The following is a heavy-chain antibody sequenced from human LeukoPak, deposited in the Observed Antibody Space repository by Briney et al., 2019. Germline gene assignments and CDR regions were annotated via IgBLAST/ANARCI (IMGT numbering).Heavy chain of an antibody. V-gene: IGHV3-48*04. CDR1: GFTFSSYS. Sequence: GASLRLSCATSGFTFSSYSMNWVRQAPGKGPEWVSYISSSGTTTYYVDSVKGRFTISRDNAKNSLYLQMNSLRAEDTAVYYCVRRGLIETEYLERWGQGTLVIVSS. CDR2: ISSSGTTT. D-gene: IGHD3-10*01. J-gene: IGHJ1*01. CDR3: VRRGLIETEYLER.